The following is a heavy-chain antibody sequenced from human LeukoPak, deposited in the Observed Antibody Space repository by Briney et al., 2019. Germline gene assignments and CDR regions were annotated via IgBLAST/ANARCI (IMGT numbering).Heavy chain of an antibody. CDR2: INPNSGGT. CDR3: AXVXXAXTEXXY. CDR1: GYTFTGYY. J-gene: IGHJ4*02. D-gene: IGHD6-19*01. V-gene: IGHV1-2*02. Sequence: AXGYTFTGYYMHWVRQAPGQGLEWMGWINPNSGGTNYAQKFQGRVTMTRDTSISTAYMEVSRLRADDTAVYYCAXVXXAXTEXXYWGQGTLVTVSS.